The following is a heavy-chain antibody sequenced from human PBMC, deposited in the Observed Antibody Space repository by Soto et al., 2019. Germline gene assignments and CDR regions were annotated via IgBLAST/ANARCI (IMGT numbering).Heavy chain of an antibody. CDR2: ISSSRSYT. J-gene: IGHJ3*02. CDR3: ARVAYDAFDI. CDR1: GFTFSDYY. V-gene: IGHV3-11*05. D-gene: IGHD3-16*01. Sequence: QVQLVESGGGLVKPGGSLRLSCAASGFTFSDYYMNWIRQAPGKGLEWVSYISSSRSYTNYAASVKGRFTISRDNAKNSLYLQMNSLRAEDTAVYYCARVAYDAFDIWGQGTMVTVSS.